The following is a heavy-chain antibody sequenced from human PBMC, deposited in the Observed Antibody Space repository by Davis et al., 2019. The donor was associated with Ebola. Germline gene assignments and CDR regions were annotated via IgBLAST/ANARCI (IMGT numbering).Heavy chain of an antibody. CDR3: ARDTPYYDFWSGYSPFDY. Sequence: GESLKISCAASGFTFSSYGMHWVRQAPGKGLEWVAVIWYDGSNKYYADSVKGRFTISRDNSKNTLYLQMNSLRAEDTAVYYCARDTPYYDFWSGYSPFDYWGQETLVTVSS. J-gene: IGHJ4*02. D-gene: IGHD3-3*01. CDR2: IWYDGSNK. V-gene: IGHV3-33*01. CDR1: GFTFSSYG.